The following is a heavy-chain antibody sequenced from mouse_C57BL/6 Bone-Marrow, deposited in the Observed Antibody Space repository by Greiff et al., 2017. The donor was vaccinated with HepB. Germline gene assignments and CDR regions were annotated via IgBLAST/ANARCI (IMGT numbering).Heavy chain of an antibody. CDR2: IYPGGGYT. CDR3: ARKSNYVYYAMDY. Sequence: QVQLQQSGAELVRPGPSVKMSCKASGYTLTNYWLGWAKQRPGHGLEWIGDIYPGGGYTNYNEKFKGKATLTADKSSSTAYMQFSSLTSEDSAIYYCARKSNYVYYAMDYWGQGTSVTVSS. CDR1: GYTLTNYW. V-gene: IGHV1-63*01. D-gene: IGHD2-5*01. J-gene: IGHJ4*01.